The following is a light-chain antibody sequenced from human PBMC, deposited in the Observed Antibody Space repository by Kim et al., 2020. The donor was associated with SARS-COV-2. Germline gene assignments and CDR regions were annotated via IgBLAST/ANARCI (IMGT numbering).Light chain of an antibody. CDR3: QQYDNLFT. Sequence: DIQMTQSPSSLSASVGDRVTITCQASQDISNYLNWYQQKPGKAPKLLIYDASNLETGVPSRFSGSGSGTDFTFTISSLQPEDIATYYCQQYDNLFTFGGGTTLEI. CDR2: DAS. CDR1: QDISNY. V-gene: IGKV1-33*01. J-gene: IGKJ4*01.